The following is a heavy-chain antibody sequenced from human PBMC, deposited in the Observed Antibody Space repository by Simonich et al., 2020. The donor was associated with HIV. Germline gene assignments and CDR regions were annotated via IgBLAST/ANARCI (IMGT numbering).Heavy chain of an antibody. CDR1: GFTFSSYA. CDR3: ASGGSISSVWADDY. Sequence: QVQLVESGGGVVQPGRSLRLSCAASGFTFSSYAMHWVRQAPGKGLEWVAVISYDGSNKYYADSGKGRFTISRDNSKNTRYLQMNSLRAEDTAVYYCASGGSISSVWADDYWGQGTLVTVSS. CDR2: ISYDGSNK. J-gene: IGHJ4*02. V-gene: IGHV3-30*07. D-gene: IGHD3-16*01.